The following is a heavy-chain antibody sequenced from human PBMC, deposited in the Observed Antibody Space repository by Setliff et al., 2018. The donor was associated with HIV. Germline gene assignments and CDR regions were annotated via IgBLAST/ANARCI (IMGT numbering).Heavy chain of an antibody. CDR2: ISAYNGNT. Sequence: ASVKVSCKASGYTFTSYGISWVRQAPGQGLAWMGWISAYNGNTNYAQKLQGRVTMTTDTSTSTAYMELRSLRSDDTAVYYCARGPGSRITIFGVVIIPYYYYGMDVWGQGTTVAVSS. CDR3: ARGPGSRITIFGVVIIPYYYYGMDV. V-gene: IGHV1-18*01. CDR1: GYTFTSYG. J-gene: IGHJ6*02. D-gene: IGHD3-3*01.